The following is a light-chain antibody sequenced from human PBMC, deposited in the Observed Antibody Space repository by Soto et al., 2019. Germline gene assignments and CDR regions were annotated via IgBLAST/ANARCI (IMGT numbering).Light chain of an antibody. CDR1: SSDVGGYNY. CDR2: EVS. V-gene: IGLV2-14*01. J-gene: IGLJ1*01. Sequence: QSALTLPASLSGAPGPSITISCTGTSSDVGGYNYVSWYQQHPGKAPKLMIYEVSNRPSGVSNRFSGSKSGDTASLTISGLQAEDEADYYCSSYTSSSTIYVVGTGTKVTVL. CDR3: SSYTSSSTIYV.